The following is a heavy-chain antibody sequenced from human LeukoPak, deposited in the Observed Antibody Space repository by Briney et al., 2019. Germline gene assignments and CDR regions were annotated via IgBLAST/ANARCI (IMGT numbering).Heavy chain of an antibody. Sequence: ASVKVSCKASGHTFTSYYMHWVRQAPGQGLEWMGIINPSGGSTSYAQEFQGRVTMTRDTSTSTVYMELSSLRSEDTAVYYCARGPGLLYCSGGSCYGTDYAFDIWGQGTMVTVSS. V-gene: IGHV1-46*01. CDR1: GHTFTSYY. J-gene: IGHJ3*02. CDR3: ARGPGLLYCSGGSCYGTDYAFDI. CDR2: INPSGGST. D-gene: IGHD2-15*01.